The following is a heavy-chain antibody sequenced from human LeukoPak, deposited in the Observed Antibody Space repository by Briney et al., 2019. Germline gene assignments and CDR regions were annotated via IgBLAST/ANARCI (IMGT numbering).Heavy chain of an antibody. Sequence: SGPTLVKPTQTLTLTCTFSGFSLGTSGVGVGWIRQPPGKALEWLALIYWDDDKDYSPSLKTRLTITKDISKNQVVLTMTNMDPVDTATYYCAHYAPRTYFDYWGQGTLVTVSS. CDR1: GFSLGTSGVG. J-gene: IGHJ4*02. CDR3: AHYAPRTYFDY. CDR2: IYWDDDK. V-gene: IGHV2-5*02. D-gene: IGHD1-1*01.